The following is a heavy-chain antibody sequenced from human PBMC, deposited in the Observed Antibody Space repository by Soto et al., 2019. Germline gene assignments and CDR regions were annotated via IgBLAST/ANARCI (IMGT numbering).Heavy chain of an antibody. D-gene: IGHD1-26*01. CDR1: GYAFTSYG. Sequence: ASVKVSCKVSGYAFTSYGISWVRQAPGQGLEWMGWVSAYNGNTNYAQKLQGRVTMTTDTSTSTAYMELRSLRSDDTAVYYCARDLGGYGLFDYWGKGTLVTVSS. CDR3: ARDLGGYGLFDY. V-gene: IGHV1-18*04. J-gene: IGHJ4*02. CDR2: VSAYNGNT.